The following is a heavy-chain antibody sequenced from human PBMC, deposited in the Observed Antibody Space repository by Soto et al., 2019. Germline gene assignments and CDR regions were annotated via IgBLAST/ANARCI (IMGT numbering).Heavy chain of an antibody. CDR2: ISGSGGST. Sequence: PGGSLRLSCAASGFTFSSYAMSWVRQAPGKGLEWVSAISGSGGSTYYADSVKGRFTISRDNSKNTLYLQMNSLRAEDTAVYYCAKDQRHYDSSGYPIDYWGQGTLVTVSS. CDR1: GFTFSSYA. CDR3: AKDQRHYDSSGYPIDY. V-gene: IGHV3-23*01. D-gene: IGHD3-22*01. J-gene: IGHJ4*02.